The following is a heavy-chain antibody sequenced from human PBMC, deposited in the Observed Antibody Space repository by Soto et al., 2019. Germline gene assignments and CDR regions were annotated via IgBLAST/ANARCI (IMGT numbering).Heavy chain of an antibody. D-gene: IGHD6-25*01. V-gene: IGHV1-69*18. CDR1: GGTFTTYT. CDR3: ARRLDDRADAAFDV. CDR2: VIPLFGTT. J-gene: IGHJ3*01. Sequence: QVQLVQSGAEVRKPGSSVKVSCKTSGGTFTTYTIYWVRQAPGQGLEWMGRVIPLFGTTKYAQNFQDRVTITAEESTITAYLAMSSLRSEDTAVYYCARRLDDRADAAFDVWGEGTEVTVSA.